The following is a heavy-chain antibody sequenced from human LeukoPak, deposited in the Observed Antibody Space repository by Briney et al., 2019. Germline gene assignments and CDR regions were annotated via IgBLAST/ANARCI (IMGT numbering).Heavy chain of an antibody. Sequence: GASVKVSCKASGYRFSSFGINWVRQAPGQGLEWMGWISAYNGNTNYAQKLQGRVTMTTDTSTSTAYMELRSLRSDDTAVYYCARDRGYSSSSGYYYYGMDVWGQGTTVTVSS. CDR1: GYRFSSFG. D-gene: IGHD6-6*01. CDR3: ARDRGYSSSSGYYYYGMDV. CDR2: ISAYNGNT. J-gene: IGHJ6*02. V-gene: IGHV1-18*01.